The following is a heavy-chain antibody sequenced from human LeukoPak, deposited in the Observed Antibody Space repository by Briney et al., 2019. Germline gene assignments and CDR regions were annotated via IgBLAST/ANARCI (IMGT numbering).Heavy chain of an antibody. J-gene: IGHJ4*02. CDR3: ARHLWDCSGGSCYYFDS. D-gene: IGHD2-15*01. V-gene: IGHV4-59*08. CDR2: IYYSGST. Sequence: SETLSLTCAVSGGSISSYYGSWIRQPPGKGLEWSGYIYYSGSTNYNPSLKSRVTISVDTSKNQFSLKLSSVTAADTAVYYCARHLWDCSGGSCYYFDSSGQGTLVTVSS. CDR1: GGSISSYY.